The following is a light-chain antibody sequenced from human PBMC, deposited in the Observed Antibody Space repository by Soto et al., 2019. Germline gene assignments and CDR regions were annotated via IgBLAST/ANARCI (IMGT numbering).Light chain of an antibody. Sequence: EIVRRQSPDTLSASPGERATLSCRASPSISSNLAWYQQKPGPATRLVIFGASTRATGIPARFSGSGSGTEFTLNISSLQSEDFAVYYCQQYNNWPPLTFGQGTRLEIK. V-gene: IGKV3-15*01. CDR1: PSISSN. CDR3: QQYNNWPPLT. J-gene: IGKJ5*01. CDR2: GAS.